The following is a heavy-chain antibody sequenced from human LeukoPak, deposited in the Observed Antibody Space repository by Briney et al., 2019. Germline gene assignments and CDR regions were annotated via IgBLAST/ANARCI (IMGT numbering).Heavy chain of an antibody. CDR2: ISSSGTYI. Sequence: GGSLRLSCAASGFTFSSYSMNWVRQAPGKGLEWVSSISSSGTYIYYAVSVKGRFTISRDNAENSLYLKMNSLRAEDTAVYYCVRGIRGAYHYFEYWGQGTLVTVSS. CDR1: GFTFSSYS. J-gene: IGHJ4*02. CDR3: VRGIRGAYHYFEY. V-gene: IGHV3-21*01. D-gene: IGHD3-10*01.